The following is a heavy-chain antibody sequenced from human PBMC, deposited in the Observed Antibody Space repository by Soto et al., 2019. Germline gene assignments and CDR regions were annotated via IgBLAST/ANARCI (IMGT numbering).Heavy chain of an antibody. J-gene: IGHJ4*02. D-gene: IGHD3-22*01. CDR2: IYYSGST. CDR1: GGSVSSGSYY. Sequence: SETLSLTYTVSGGSVSSGSYYWSWIRQPPGKGLEWIGYIYYSGSTNYNPSLKSRVTISVDTSKNQFSLKLSSVTAADTAVYYCAREGYYDSSGYIDYWGQGTLVTVSS. CDR3: AREGYYDSSGYIDY. V-gene: IGHV4-61*01.